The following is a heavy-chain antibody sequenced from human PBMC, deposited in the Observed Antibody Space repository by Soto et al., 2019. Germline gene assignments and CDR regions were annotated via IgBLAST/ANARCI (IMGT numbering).Heavy chain of an antibody. CDR2: INPSGGST. D-gene: IGHD3-22*01. CDR3: ARHSRPQARSGYYPFDY. J-gene: IGHJ4*02. CDR1: GYTFTSYY. V-gene: IGHV1-46*01. Sequence: ASVKVSCKASGYTFTSYYMHWVRQAPGQGLEWMGIINPSGGSTSYAQKFQGRVTISVDTSKNQFSLKLSSVTAADTAVYYCARHSRPQARSGYYPFDYWGQGTLVTVSS.